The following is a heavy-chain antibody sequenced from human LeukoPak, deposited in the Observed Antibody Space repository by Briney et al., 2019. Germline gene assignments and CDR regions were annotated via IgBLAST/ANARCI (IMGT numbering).Heavy chain of an antibody. D-gene: IGHD2-15*01. J-gene: IGHJ3*02. Sequence: GRSLRLSCAASGFSFSNYGMHWVRQAPGKGLEWVAVMSYDGSNKYYADSVKGRFTISRDKSKNTLYLQMNSLRAEDTAVYYCAKDTHEWGFENAYDIWGQGTMVTVSS. CDR2: MSYDGSNK. V-gene: IGHV3-30*18. CDR1: GFSFSNYG. CDR3: AKDTHEWGFENAYDI.